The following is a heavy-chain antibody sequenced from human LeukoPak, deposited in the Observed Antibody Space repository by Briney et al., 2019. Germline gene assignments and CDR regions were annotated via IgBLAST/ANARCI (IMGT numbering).Heavy chain of an antibody. J-gene: IGHJ4*02. CDR3: ARDGDYGSGSYYRFDY. Sequence: GGSLRLSCAASGFTFSSYGMHWVRQAPGKGLEWVAFIRYDGSNQYYADSVKGRFTISRDNSKNTLYLQLSSLRAEDTAVYYCARDGDYGSGSYYRFDYWGQGTLVTVSS. CDR2: IRYDGSNQ. V-gene: IGHV3-30*02. D-gene: IGHD3-10*01. CDR1: GFTFSSYG.